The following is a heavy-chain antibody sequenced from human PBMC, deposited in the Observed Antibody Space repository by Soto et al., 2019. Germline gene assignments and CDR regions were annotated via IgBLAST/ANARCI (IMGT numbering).Heavy chain of an antibody. Sequence: QVQLVQSGAEVKEPGASVKVSCKASGYNFASNHMHWVRQIPGQGLEWMGIIHPTDGSTSYAQRFRGRITLTRDAPTNTDYMELRGLTSEDTAVYYCVRDRFGGWTFDYWGQGTLLTVSS. D-gene: IGHD6-19*01. V-gene: IGHV1-46*01. J-gene: IGHJ4*02. CDR2: IHPTDGST. CDR1: GYNFASNH. CDR3: VRDRFGGWTFDY.